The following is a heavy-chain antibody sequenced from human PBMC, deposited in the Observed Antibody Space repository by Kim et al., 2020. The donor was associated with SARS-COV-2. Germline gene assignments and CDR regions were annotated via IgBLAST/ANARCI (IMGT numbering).Heavy chain of an antibody. Sequence: YNDYAVSVKSRITINPDTSKNQFSLQLNSVTPEDTAVYYCARDYGDLFDYWGQGTLVTVSS. J-gene: IGHJ4*02. D-gene: IGHD4-17*01. V-gene: IGHV6-1*01. CDR3: ARDYGDLFDY. CDR2: YN.